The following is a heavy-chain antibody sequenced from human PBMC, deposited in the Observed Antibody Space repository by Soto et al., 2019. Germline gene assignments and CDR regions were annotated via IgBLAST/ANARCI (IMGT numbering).Heavy chain of an antibody. Sequence: ASVKVSCKASGGTFSSYAISWVRQAPGQGLEWMGGIIPIFGTANYAQKFQGRVTITADESTSTAYMELSSLRSEDTAVYYCASIDSSGYLDYWGQGTLVTVSS. CDR1: GGTFSSYA. CDR3: ASIDSSGYLDY. D-gene: IGHD3-22*01. CDR2: IIPIFGTA. J-gene: IGHJ4*02. V-gene: IGHV1-69*13.